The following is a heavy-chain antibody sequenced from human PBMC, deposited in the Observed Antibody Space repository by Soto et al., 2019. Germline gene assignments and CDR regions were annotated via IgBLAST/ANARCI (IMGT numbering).Heavy chain of an antibody. V-gene: IGHV3-48*01. CDR1: GFTLSTSA. Sequence: GGSLRLSCKVSGFTLSTSAMNWVRQAPGKGLEWVSYINSDGDVRHYADSVKGRFTISRDNAKKLVYLQMNNVGAADTAVYFCSRRDVFDLWGQGATVTVSS. J-gene: IGHJ3*01. CDR2: INSDGDVR. CDR3: SRRDVFDL. D-gene: IGHD2-2*01.